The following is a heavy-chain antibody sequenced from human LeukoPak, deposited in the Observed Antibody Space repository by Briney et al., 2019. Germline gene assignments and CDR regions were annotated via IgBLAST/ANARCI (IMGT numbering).Heavy chain of an antibody. CDR1: GFTFSSYS. V-gene: IGHV3-21*01. CDR2: ISSSSSYI. D-gene: IGHD4-17*01. CDR3: ARDHFVMTTVTTTPIY. Sequence: PGGSLRLSCAASGFTFSSYSMNWVRQAPGKGLEWVSSISSSSSYIYYADSVKGRFTISRDNAKNSLYPQMNSLRAEDTAVYYCARDHFVMTTVTTTPIYWGQGTLVTVSS. J-gene: IGHJ4*02.